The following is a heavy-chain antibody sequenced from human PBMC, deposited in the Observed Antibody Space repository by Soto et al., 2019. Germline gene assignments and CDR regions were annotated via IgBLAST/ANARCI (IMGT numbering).Heavy chain of an antibody. CDR1: GYSFTTFD. CDR2: IDTASGKS. Sequence: QVQLVQSGAEVKKPGASVKFSCKASGYSFTTFDLHWVRQAPGKRLEWMVWIDTASGKSKYSEIFQGRVTINGDTSATTAYMELSSLRFEDTAVYYCAMSRGWWYFDYWGKGTLITVSS. CDR3: AMSRGWWYFDY. D-gene: IGHD6-19*01. J-gene: IGHJ4*02. V-gene: IGHV1-3*04.